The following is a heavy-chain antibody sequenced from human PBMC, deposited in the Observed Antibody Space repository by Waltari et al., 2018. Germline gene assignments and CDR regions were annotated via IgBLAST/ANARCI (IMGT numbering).Heavy chain of an antibody. CDR3: ARHESWSGVGNY. CDR1: GGSISRSVYS. Sequence: QLQLQESGPGLVKPSETLSLTCTVSGGSISRSVYSWGWLRQPPGKGLEWIGSIYYRGSTYYNPSLKSRVTISVDTSKNQFSLKVSSVTAADTAVYYCARHESWSGVGNYWGQGALVTVSS. CDR2: IYYRGST. D-gene: IGHD3-10*01. J-gene: IGHJ4*02. V-gene: IGHV4-39*01.